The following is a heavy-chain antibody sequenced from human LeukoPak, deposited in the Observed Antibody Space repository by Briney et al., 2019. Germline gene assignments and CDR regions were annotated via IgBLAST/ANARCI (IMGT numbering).Heavy chain of an antibody. CDR3: ARAGGDGKKDAFDI. CDR2: MNPNSGNT. CDR1: GYPFTTYD. V-gene: IGHV1-8*01. Sequence: ASVKVSCKASGYPFTTYDINWVRQATGQGLEWMGWMNPNSGNTGYAQKFQGRVTMTRNTSISTAYMELSSLRSEDTAVYYCARAGGDGKKDAFDIWGQGTVVSVSS. D-gene: IGHD5-24*01. J-gene: IGHJ3*02.